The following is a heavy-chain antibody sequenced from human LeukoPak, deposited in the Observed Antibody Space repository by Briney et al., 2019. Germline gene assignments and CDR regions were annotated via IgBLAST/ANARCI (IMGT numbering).Heavy chain of an antibody. V-gene: IGHV4-39*07. J-gene: IGHJ4*02. D-gene: IGHD3-3*01. CDR3: AVGRSGVFGVVFFFDY. Sequence: SETLSLTCTVSGGSISSSSYYWGWIRQPPGKGLEWIGYIYHSGSTYYNPSLKSRVTISVDRSKNQFSLKLSSVTAADTAVYYCAVGRSGVFGVVFFFDYWGQGTLVTVSS. CDR2: IYHSGST. CDR1: GGSISSSSYY.